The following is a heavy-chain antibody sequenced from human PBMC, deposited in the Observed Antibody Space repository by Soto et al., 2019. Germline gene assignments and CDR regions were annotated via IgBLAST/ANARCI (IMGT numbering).Heavy chain of an antibody. CDR3: ARDGNSYGDYGGYFDY. V-gene: IGHV3-7*01. CDR1: GFTFSSYW. D-gene: IGHD4-17*01. Sequence: GGSLRLSCAASGFTFSSYWMSWVRQAPGKGLEWVANIKQDGSEKYYVDSVKGRFTISRDNAKNSLYLQMNSLRAEDTAVYYCARDGNSYGDYGGYFDYWGQGTLVTVSS. CDR2: IKQDGSEK. J-gene: IGHJ4*02.